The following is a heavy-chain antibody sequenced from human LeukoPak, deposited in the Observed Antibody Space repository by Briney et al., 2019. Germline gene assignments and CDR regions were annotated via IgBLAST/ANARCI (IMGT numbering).Heavy chain of an antibody. J-gene: IGHJ4*02. CDR2: INPNSGSA. Sequence: ASVKVSCRASGYIFTSYHMRWVRQAPGQGLEWMGIINPNSGSASYAQEVQGRVTMTRDTSTSTVYMELSSLRSEDTAVYYCARGLYSGWYVYWGQGTLVTVSS. CDR3: ARGLYSGWYVY. V-gene: IGHV1-46*01. D-gene: IGHD6-19*01. CDR1: GYIFTSYH.